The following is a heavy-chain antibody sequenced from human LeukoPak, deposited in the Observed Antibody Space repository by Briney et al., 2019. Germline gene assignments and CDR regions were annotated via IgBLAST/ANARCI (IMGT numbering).Heavy chain of an antibody. CDR2: INPNSGGT. CDR1: GYTFTGYY. Sequence: ASVKVSCKASGYTFTGYYMHWVRQAPGQGLEWMGWINPNSGGTNYAQKFQGRVTMTRDTSISTAYMELSRLRSDDTAVYYCARSEAGLRYFDWLLSYFDYWGQGTLVTVSS. V-gene: IGHV1-2*02. D-gene: IGHD3-9*01. CDR3: ARSEAGLRYFDWLLSYFDY. J-gene: IGHJ4*02.